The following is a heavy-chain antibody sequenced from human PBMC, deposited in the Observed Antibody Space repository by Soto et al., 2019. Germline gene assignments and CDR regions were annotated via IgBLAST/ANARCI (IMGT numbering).Heavy chain of an antibody. D-gene: IGHD3-3*01. J-gene: IGHJ1*01. Sequence: AAVNVSCKVSVYTLTELSMHWVRQAPGKGLEWMGGFDPEDGETIYAQKFQGRVTMNEDTSTDTAYMELSSLRSDDTAVDGCVTFGPNSNFGVCHWGQGTLVTVSS. CDR3: VTFGPNSNFGVCH. CDR2: FDPEDGET. CDR1: VYTLTELS. V-gene: IGHV1-24*01.